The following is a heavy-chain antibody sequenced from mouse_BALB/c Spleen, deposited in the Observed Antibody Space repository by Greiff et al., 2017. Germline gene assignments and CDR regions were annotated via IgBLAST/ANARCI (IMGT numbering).Heavy chain of an antibody. J-gene: IGHJ4*01. V-gene: IGHV6-6*02. CDR1: GFTFSNYW. CDR2: IRLKSNNYAT. CDR3: TRNYLYYAMDY. Sequence: EVQRVESGGGLVQPGGSMKLSCVASGFTFSNYWMNWVRQSPEKGLEWVAEIRLKSNNYATHYAESVKGRFTISRDDSKSSVYLQMNNLRAEDTGIYYCTRNYLYYAMDYWGQGTSVTVSS. D-gene: IGHD5-5*01.